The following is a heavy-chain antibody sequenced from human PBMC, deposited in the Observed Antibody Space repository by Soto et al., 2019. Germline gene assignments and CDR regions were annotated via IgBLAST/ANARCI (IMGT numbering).Heavy chain of an antibody. Sequence: EVQLVESGGGLVQPGGSLRLSCAASGFTFSSYSMNWVRQAPGKGLEWVSYISSSSSTIYYADSVKGRFTISRDNAKNSLYLQMNGLRAEDTAVYYCARDVNYGLFDYWGQGTLVTVSS. CDR2: ISSSSSTI. J-gene: IGHJ4*02. CDR3: ARDVNYGLFDY. D-gene: IGHD4-17*01. CDR1: GFTFSSYS. V-gene: IGHV3-48*01.